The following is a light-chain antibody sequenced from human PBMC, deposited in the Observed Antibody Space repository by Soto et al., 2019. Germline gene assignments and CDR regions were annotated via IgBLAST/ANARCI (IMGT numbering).Light chain of an antibody. CDR2: EVN. V-gene: IGLV2-14*03. CDR1: SSDVGGYKH. J-gene: IGLJ1*01. CDR3: SSYTSSGTYV. Sequence: QSALTQPASVSGSPGQSITIPCTGTSSDVGGYKHVSWYQQPPGKAPKLIIFEVNNRPSGVSNRFSGSKSGSTASLTISGLQAEDEADYYCSSYTSSGTYVFGTGTKLTVL.